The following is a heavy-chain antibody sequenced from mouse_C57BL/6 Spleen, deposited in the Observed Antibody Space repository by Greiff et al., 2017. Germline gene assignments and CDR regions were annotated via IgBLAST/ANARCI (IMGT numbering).Heavy chain of an antibody. J-gene: IGHJ1*03. Sequence: EVMLVESEGGLVQPGSSMKLSCTSSGFTFSDYYMALVRQVPETGLEWVANINYDGSSTYYLDSLTSRFIISINNAKNNLYLQMSSLESEDTATYYCARVNYYGSSLYFDVWGTGTTVTVSS. CDR3: ARVNYYGSSLYFDV. CDR1: GFTFSDYY. V-gene: IGHV5-16*01. D-gene: IGHD1-1*01. CDR2: INYDGSST.